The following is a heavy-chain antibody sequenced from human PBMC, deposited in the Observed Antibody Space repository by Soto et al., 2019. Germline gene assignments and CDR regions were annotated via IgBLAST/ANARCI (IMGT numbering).Heavy chain of an antibody. D-gene: IGHD2-15*01. CDR1: VGSINCAASS. CDR2: INYRGGT. J-gene: IGHJ4*02. CDR3: ARDAPGVAPY. V-gene: IGHV4-31*03. Sequence: VQLQEPGLGLVGPPQPLSSPGPVSVGSINCAASSGNWFRQPPERGLEWIGYINYRGGTFYNPSLKSRIIISVDTSKNQSSLSLSSVTAADTAVYYCARDAPGVAPYWGQGTLVTVSS.